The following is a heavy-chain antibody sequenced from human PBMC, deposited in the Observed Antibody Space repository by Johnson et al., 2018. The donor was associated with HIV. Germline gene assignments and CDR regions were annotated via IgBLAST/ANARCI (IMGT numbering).Heavy chain of an antibody. J-gene: IGHJ3*02. D-gene: IGHD6-19*01. CDR3: ARLESSGWYLVDAFDI. Sequence: VQLLESGGGVVQPGGSLRLSCAASGFTFSSYGMHWVRQAPGKGLEWVAFIRYDGSRTTYADSVKGRFTISRDNAKNTLYLQMTSLRAEDTAVYYCARLESSGWYLVDAFDIWGQWTMVTVSS. CDR1: GFTFSSYG. CDR2: IRYDGSRT. V-gene: IGHV3-30*02.